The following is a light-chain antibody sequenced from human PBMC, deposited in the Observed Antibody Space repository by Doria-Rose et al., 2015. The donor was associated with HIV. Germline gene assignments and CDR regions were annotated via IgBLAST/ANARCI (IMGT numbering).Light chain of an antibody. J-gene: IGKJ3*01. Sequence: DIQMTQSPESLGMSLGERATLNCKSNQSLLYTSKNYLAWYQQKPGQPPKLLIYWASTRPSGVPARFSGSGSGTDFTLTISSREAEDVAVYYCQQYYDTPSFGPGTTVDIK. CDR3: QQYYDTPS. CDR2: WAS. V-gene: IGKV4-1*01. CDR1: QSLLYTSKNY.